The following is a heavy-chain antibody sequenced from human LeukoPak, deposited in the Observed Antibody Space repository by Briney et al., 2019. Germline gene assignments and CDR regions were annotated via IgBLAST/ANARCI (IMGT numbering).Heavy chain of an antibody. D-gene: IGHD6-19*01. J-gene: IGHJ5*02. CDR1: GFTLSSYW. CDR3: ARYATSSGSRWLEP. CDR2: IKQDGSDK. V-gene: IGHV3-7*01. Sequence: PGGSLRLSCAASGFTLSSYWMSWVRQAPGKGLEWVAHIKQDGSDKYYVDSVKGRFTISRDNAKNSLYLQMNSLRAEDTAVCYCARYATSSGSRWLEPWGQGTLVTVSS.